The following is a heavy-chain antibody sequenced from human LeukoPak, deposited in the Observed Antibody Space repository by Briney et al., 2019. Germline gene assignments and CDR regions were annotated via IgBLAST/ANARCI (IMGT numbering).Heavy chain of an antibody. CDR3: ARSPPYHAFDI. V-gene: IGHV3-66*02. CDR2: IYSGGST. CDR1: GFTVSSNY. J-gene: IGHJ3*02. D-gene: IGHD2-2*01. Sequence: PGGSLRLSCAASGFTVSSNYMSWVRQAPGKGLEWVSVIYSGGSTYYADSVKGRFTFSRDNSKNTLYLQMNSLRAEDTAVYYCARSPPYHAFDIWGQGTMVTVSS.